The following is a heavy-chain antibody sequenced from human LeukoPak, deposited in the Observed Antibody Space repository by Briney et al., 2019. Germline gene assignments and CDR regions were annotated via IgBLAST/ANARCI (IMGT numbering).Heavy chain of an antibody. CDR1: GFIFSTYG. CDR3: AKEGSVMSSGPDS. CDR2: IRYDGNNK. J-gene: IGHJ4*02. D-gene: IGHD6-19*01. Sequence: PGGSLRLSCAASGFIFSTYGMHWVRQSPGKGLELVAFIRYDGNNKYYADSVKGRFTISRDNSKNTVYLQMDSLRAEDTAVYYCAKEGSVMSSGPDSWGQGTLVTVSS. V-gene: IGHV3-30*02.